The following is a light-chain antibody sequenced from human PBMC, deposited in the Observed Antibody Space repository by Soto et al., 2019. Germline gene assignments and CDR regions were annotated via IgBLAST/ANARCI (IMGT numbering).Light chain of an antibody. CDR1: QSVSSN. V-gene: IGKV3-15*01. Sequence: EIVMTQSPATLSESPGERATLSCRASQSVSSNLAWYQQKPGQAPRLLIYGASTRANGIPARFSGSGSGTDFTLTIGSLQSEDFAVYSCQQYNNWPITFGQGTRLEMK. CDR3: QQYNNWPIT. CDR2: GAS. J-gene: IGKJ5*01.